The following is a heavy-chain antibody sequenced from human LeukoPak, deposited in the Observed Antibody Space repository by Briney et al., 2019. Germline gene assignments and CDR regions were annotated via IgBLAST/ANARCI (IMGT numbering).Heavy chain of an antibody. CDR2: INRNSGGT. V-gene: IGHV1-2*02. J-gene: IGHJ5*02. D-gene: IGHD1-26*01. CDR3: ARDGRIVGATLLGDGDNWFDP. Sequence: ASVKVSCKASGYAFTGYYMHWVRQAPGQGLEWMGWINRNSGGTNYAQKFQGRVTMTRDTSISTAYMELSRLRSDDTALYYCARDGRIVGATLLGDGDNWFDPWGLGTLVIVSS. CDR1: GYAFTGYY.